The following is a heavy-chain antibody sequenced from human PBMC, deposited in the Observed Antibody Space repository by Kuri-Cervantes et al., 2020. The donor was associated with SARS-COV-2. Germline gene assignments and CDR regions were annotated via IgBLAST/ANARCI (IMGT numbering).Heavy chain of an antibody. CDR1: GFTFDDYA. CDR2: ISWNSGSI. Sequence: GGSLRLSCAASGFTFDDYAMHWVRQAPGKGLEWVSGISWNSGSIGYADSVKGRFTISRDNAKNSLYLQMNSLRAEDTAVYYCARAWDYYDSSGYPYWGQGTLVTVSS. J-gene: IGHJ4*02. V-gene: IGHV3-9*01. CDR3: ARAWDYYDSSGYPY. D-gene: IGHD3-22*01.